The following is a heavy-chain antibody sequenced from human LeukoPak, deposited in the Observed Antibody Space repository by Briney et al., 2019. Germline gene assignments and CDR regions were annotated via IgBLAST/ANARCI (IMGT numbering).Heavy chain of an antibody. CDR2: INHSGST. D-gene: IGHD3-22*01. CDR1: GGSFSGYY. V-gene: IGHV4-34*01. Sequence: SETLSLTCAVYGGSFSGYYWSWIRQPPGKGLEWIGEINHSGSTNYNPSLKSRVTISVDTSKNQFSLKLGSVTAADTAVYYCARSDAYYDSSGLPTVFDLWGLGTLVTVSS. CDR3: ARSDAYYDSSGLPTVFDL. J-gene: IGHJ3*01.